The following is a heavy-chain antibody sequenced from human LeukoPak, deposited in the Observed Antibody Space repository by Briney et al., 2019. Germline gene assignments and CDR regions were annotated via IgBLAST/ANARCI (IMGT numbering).Heavy chain of an antibody. J-gene: IGHJ5*02. V-gene: IGHV3-21*01. CDR2: ITSSSSYI. CDR1: GFTFSSYS. CDR3: ARGADGVSSNSRGWFDP. D-gene: IGHD2-15*01. Sequence: GGSLRLSCAASGFTFSSYSMNWVRQAPGKGLEWVSSITSSSSYIYYADSVRGRFTISRDNAKNSLYLQMNSLRAEDTAVYSCARGADGVSSNSRGWFDPWGQGTLVTVSS.